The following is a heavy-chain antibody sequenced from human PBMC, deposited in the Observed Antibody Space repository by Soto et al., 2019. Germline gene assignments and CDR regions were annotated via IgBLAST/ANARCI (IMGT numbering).Heavy chain of an antibody. J-gene: IGHJ6*02. CDR3: ARGYCSSTSCYKRYYYYGMDV. CDR1: GGSFSGYY. D-gene: IGHD2-2*02. CDR2: INHSGST. V-gene: IGHV4-34*01. Sequence: SETLSLTCAVYGGSFSGYYWSWIRQPPGKGLEWIGEINHSGSTNYNPSLKSRVTISVDTSKNQFSLKLSSVTAADTAVYYCARGYCSSTSCYKRYYYYGMDVWGQGTTVTVSS.